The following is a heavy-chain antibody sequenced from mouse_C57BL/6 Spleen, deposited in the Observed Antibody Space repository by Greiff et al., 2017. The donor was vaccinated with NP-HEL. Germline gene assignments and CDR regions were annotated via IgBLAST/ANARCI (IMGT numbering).Heavy chain of an antibody. J-gene: IGHJ1*03. Sequence: QVQLQQSGTELVKPGASVKLSCKASGYTFTSYWMHWVKQRPGQGLEWIGNINPSNGGTNYNEKFKSKATLTVDKSSSTAYMQLSSLTSEDSAVYYCARCLHYYGSSYEDFDVWGTGTTVTVSS. V-gene: IGHV1-53*01. CDR2: INPSNGGT. CDR1: GYTFTSYW. D-gene: IGHD1-1*01. CDR3: ARCLHYYGSSYEDFDV.